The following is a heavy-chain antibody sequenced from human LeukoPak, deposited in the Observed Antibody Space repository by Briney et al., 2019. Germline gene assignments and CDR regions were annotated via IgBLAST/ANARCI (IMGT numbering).Heavy chain of an antibody. J-gene: IGHJ4*02. CDR2: LSDSGAST. V-gene: IGHV3-23*01. CDR1: GFTFSSYA. D-gene: IGHD4-17*01. Sequence: PGRSLRLSCAASGFTFSSYAMTWVRQAPGKGLEWVSALSDSGASTYFADSVKGRFTISRDNSKNTLYLQMNSLRADDTAVYYCASSPPTGITVSYFDYWGLGTLVTVSS. CDR3: ASSPPTGITVSYFDY.